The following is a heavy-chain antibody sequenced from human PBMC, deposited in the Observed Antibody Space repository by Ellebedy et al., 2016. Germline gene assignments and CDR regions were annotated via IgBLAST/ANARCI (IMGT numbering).Heavy chain of an antibody. J-gene: IGHJ6*03. Sequence: SVKVSCXASGGSVSSQGFSWVRQAPGQGLEWMGGIIPLFGTANYAQEFQGRVSITADDSTSTTYMELSRLRSGDTAVYYCATGRTSSWPPYYRYMDVWGKGTTVIVSS. CDR2: IIPLFGTA. V-gene: IGHV1-69*13. CDR3: ATGRTSSWPPYYRYMDV. CDR1: GGSVSSQG. D-gene: IGHD6-13*01.